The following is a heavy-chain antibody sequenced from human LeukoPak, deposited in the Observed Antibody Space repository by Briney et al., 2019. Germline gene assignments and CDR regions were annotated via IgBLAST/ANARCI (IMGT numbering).Heavy chain of an antibody. CDR3: ASGELDSLYYFDY. D-gene: IGHD7-27*01. V-gene: IGHV3-74*01. Sequence: GGSLRLSCAASGFTFSNAWMHWVRQAPGKGLVWVSRIHGDGISTTYADSVKGRFTISRDNAKNMLYLQMNSLRAEDTAVYYCASGELDSLYYFDYWGQGTLVTVSS. CDR1: GFTFSNAW. J-gene: IGHJ4*02. CDR2: IHGDGIST.